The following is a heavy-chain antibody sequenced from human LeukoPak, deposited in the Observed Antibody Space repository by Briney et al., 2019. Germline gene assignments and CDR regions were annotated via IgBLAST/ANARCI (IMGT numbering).Heavy chain of an antibody. D-gene: IGHD3-22*01. CDR1: GYSISSGYY. Sequence: SETLSLTCTVSGYSISSGYYWGWIRQPPGKGLEWIGSIYHSGSTYYNPSLKSRVTISVDTSKNQFSLKLSSVTAADTAVYYCARGGDSSGLFDYWGQGTLVTVPS. V-gene: IGHV4-38-2*02. J-gene: IGHJ4*02. CDR2: IYHSGST. CDR3: ARGGDSSGLFDY.